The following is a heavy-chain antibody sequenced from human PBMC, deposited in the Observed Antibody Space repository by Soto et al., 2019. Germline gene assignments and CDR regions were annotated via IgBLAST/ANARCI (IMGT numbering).Heavy chain of an antibody. CDR2: IIPILGIA. CDR1: GGTFSSYT. J-gene: IGHJ5*02. D-gene: IGHD2-2*01. V-gene: IGHV1-69*08. CDR3: ARDCSSTRGYGYP. Sequence: QVQLVQSGAEVKKPGSSVKVSCKASGGTFSSYTISWVRQAPGQGLEWMGRIIPILGIANYAQKFQGRVTMTADTXTSTACRELCSLRSEDTAVDYWARDCSSTRGYGYPWGRGTLVTVSS.